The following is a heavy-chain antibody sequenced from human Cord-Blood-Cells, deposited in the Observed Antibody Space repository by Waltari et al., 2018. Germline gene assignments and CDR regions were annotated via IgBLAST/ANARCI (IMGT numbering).Heavy chain of an antibody. CDR3: ARAAAGTLPDY. V-gene: IGHV3-7*01. CDR1: GFTFSSYW. CDR2: KKQDGSEK. D-gene: IGHD6-13*01. J-gene: IGHJ4*02. Sequence: EVQLVESGGGLVQPGGSLRLSCAASGFTFSSYWMSWVRQAPGRGLEWVTNKKQDGSEKYYVDSVKGRFTISRDNAKNSLYLQMNSLRAEDTAVYYCARAAAGTLPDYWGQGTLVTVSS.